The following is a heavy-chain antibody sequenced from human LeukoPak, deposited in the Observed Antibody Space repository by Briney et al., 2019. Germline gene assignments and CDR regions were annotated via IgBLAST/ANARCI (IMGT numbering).Heavy chain of an antibody. D-gene: IGHD3-22*01. CDR1: GFTFDDYA. J-gene: IGHJ4*02. V-gene: IGHV3-9*01. CDR3: AKDSDSNRYFPDY. Sequence: GRSLRLSCAASGFTFDDYAMNWVRHAPGKGLEWVSGISWNSSSIRYADSVKGRFIISRDNARNSLYLQMNSLRAENTALYYCAKDSDSNRYFPDYWGQGTLVTVSS. CDR2: ISWNSSSI.